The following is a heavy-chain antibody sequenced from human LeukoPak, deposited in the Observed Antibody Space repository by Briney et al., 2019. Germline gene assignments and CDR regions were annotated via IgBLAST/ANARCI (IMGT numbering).Heavy chain of an antibody. J-gene: IGHJ4*02. CDR1: GFTVSSNY. CDR2: ISGSGGST. Sequence: GGSLRLSCAASGFTVSSNYMSWVRQAPGKGLEWVSAISGSGGSTYYADSVKGRFTISRDNSKNTLYLQMNSLRAEDTAVYYCAKEGRPYYFDYWGQGTLVTVSS. CDR3: AKEGRPYYFDY. V-gene: IGHV3-23*01.